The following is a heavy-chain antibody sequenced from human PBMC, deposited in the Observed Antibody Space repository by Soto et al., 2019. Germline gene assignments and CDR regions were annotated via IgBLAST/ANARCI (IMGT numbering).Heavy chain of an antibody. J-gene: IGHJ4*02. D-gene: IGHD6-6*01. CDR2: INPSGGST. Sequence: ASVKGSCKASGYTFTSYYMHWVRQATGQGLEWMGIINPSGGSTSYAQKFQGRVTMTRDTSTSTVYMELSSLRSEDTAVYYCARGLGGPSMRPFSSSQPYFAFWVQRTLVPVS. V-gene: IGHV1-46*03. CDR3: ARGLGGPSMRPFSSSQPYFAF. CDR1: GYTFTSYY.